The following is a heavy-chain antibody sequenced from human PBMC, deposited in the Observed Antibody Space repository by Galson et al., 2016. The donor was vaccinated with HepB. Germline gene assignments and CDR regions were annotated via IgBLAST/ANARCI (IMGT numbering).Heavy chain of an antibody. J-gene: IGHJ3*01. CDR2: IHGYSAGT. D-gene: IGHD5-12*01. V-gene: IGHV1-2*02. CDR1: GYTFTDYH. CDR3: ARDPYLYNGYDSGAFDV. Sequence: SVKVSCKASGYTFTDYHIQWVRQAPGQGLEWMGWIHGYSAGTNFAETFQGRVTLTRDTSISTAYMELSMLRSDDTAVYYCARDPYLYNGYDSGAFDVWGQGTLVTVSS.